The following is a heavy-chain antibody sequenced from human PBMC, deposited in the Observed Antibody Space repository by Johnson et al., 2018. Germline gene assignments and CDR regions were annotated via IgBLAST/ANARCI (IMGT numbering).Heavy chain of an antibody. V-gene: IGHV1-69*01. J-gene: IGHJ4*02. CDR1: GGTFSSYG. D-gene: IGHD6-19*01. Sequence: QVRLGESGAEVKKPGSSVNVSCKASGGTFSSYGITWVRQAPGQGLEWLGEIMPIFGAPNYAQKFQGRVTINADESTSTAYMELPSLRSEDTAVYYCARHKYNTGWADWGQGTLLTVSS. CDR3: ARHKYNTGWAD. CDR2: IMPIFGAP.